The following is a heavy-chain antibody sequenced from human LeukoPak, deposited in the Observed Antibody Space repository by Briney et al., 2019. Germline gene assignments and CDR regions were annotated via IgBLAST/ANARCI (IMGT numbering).Heavy chain of an antibody. CDR2: INPNSGGT. Sequence: GASVKVSRKASGYTFTGYYMHWVRQAPGQGLEWMGRINPNSGGTNYAQKFQGRVTMTRDTSISTAYMELSRLRSDDTAVYYCARDRSNNHYYHSNLSLRSGFDYWGQGTLVTVSS. D-gene: IGHD3-22*01. V-gene: IGHV1-2*06. CDR1: GYTFTGYY. J-gene: IGHJ4*02. CDR3: ARDRSNNHYYHSNLSLRSGFDY.